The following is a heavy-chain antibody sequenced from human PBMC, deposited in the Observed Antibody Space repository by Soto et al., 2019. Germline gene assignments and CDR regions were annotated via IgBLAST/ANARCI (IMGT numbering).Heavy chain of an antibody. J-gene: IGHJ4*02. V-gene: IGHV3-53*01. CDR2: IYSGGST. Sequence: PGGSLRLSCAASGFTVSSNYMSWVRQAPGKGLEWVSVIYSGGSTYYADSVKGRFTISRDNSKNTLYLQMNSLRAEDTAVYSCARSTATAIPGFDYLGQGTLVTVSS. D-gene: IGHD2-2*02. CDR1: GFTVSSNY. CDR3: ARSTATAIPGFDY.